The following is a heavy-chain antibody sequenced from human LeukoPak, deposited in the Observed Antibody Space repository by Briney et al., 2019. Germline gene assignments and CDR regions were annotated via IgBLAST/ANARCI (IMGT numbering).Heavy chain of an antibody. Sequence: GASVKVSCQSSGHTSVTHGVSWRRHAPGHGREWVGWRRAYNGYTKCAEKLQGRVTLTIHTSATTPYTERGRLRPDDTAAYYSVRDGEAYTGGQQYFDSWGQGILAIVSS. CDR2: RRAYNGYT. D-gene: IGHD5-24*01. V-gene: IGHV1-18*04. CDR3: VRDGEAYTGGQQYFDS. J-gene: IGHJ4*02. CDR1: GHTSVTHG.